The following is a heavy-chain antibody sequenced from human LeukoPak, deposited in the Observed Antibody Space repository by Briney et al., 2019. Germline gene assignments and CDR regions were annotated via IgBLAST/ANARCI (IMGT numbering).Heavy chain of an antibody. CDR1: GFTFSNYG. D-gene: IGHD3-16*02. Sequence: PGGSLRLSCAASGFTFSNYGMHWVRQAPGKGLEWVAFIRFDGTNKYYADSVKGRFTISRDNSKNTLYLQMNSLRAEDTAVYYCARDGYPPYYFDYWGQGTLVTVSS. V-gene: IGHV3-30*02. CDR2: IRFDGTNK. J-gene: IGHJ4*02. CDR3: ARDGYPPYYFDY.